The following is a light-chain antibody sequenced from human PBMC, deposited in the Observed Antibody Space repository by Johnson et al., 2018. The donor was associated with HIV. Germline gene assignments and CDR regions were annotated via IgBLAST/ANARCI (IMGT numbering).Light chain of an antibody. CDR3: GTWDSSLSASV. V-gene: IGLV1-51*01. CDR2: DNN. CDR1: SSNIGNNY. J-gene: IGLJ1*01. Sequence: QPVLTQPPSVSAAPGQKVTISCSGSSSNIGNNYVSWYQQLPGTAPKLLIYDNNKRPSGIPDRFSGSKSGTSATLGITGLQTGDEADYYCGTWDSSLSASVFGTGTKVTFL.